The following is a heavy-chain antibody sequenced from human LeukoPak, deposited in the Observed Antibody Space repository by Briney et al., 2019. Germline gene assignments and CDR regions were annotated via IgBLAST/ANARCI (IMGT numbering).Heavy chain of an antibody. J-gene: IGHJ4*02. V-gene: IGHV4-59*01. CDR1: GGSISSYY. CDR3: ARVWGDSGSYFGAARFDY. Sequence: PSETLSLTCTVSGGSISSYYWSWIRQPPGKGLEWIGYIYYSGSTNYNPSLKSRVTISVDTSKNQFSLKLSSVTAADTAVYYCARVWGDSGSYFGAARFDYWGQGTLVTVSS. CDR2: IYYSGST. D-gene: IGHD1-26*01.